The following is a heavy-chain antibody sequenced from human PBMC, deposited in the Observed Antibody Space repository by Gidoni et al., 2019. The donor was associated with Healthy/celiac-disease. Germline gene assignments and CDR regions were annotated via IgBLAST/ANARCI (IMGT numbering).Heavy chain of an antibody. CDR1: GYRFTNYW. CDR2: IFPGDSDT. D-gene: IGHD2-15*01. J-gene: IGHJ3*02. V-gene: IGHV5-51*01. CDR3: ARHPVAVVAGTPFGFDI. Sequence: EVQLAQSGAEVKKPGESLKIFCEGSGYRFTNYWIGWVRQMPGKGLEWMGIIFPGDSDTRYSPSFQGQVTISTDKSISTAYLQWSSLKASDTAMYYCARHPVAVVAGTPFGFDIWGQGTMVTVSS.